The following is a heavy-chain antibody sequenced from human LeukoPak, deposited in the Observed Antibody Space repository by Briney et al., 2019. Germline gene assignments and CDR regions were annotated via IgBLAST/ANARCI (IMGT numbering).Heavy chain of an antibody. Sequence: GGSLRLSCAASGFTVSSNYMSWVRQAPGKGLEWVSVIYSGGSTYYADSVKGRFTISRDNSKNTLYLQMNCLRAEDTAVYYCARERGKTTVTNYLDYWGQGTLVTVSS. D-gene: IGHD4-17*01. V-gene: IGHV3-66*01. CDR3: ARERGKTTVTNYLDY. CDR2: IYSGGST. CDR1: GFTVSSNY. J-gene: IGHJ4*02.